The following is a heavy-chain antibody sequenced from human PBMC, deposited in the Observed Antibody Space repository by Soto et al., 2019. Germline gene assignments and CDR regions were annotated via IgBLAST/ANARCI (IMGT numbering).Heavy chain of an antibody. Sequence: GGSLRLSCAASGFTFSNYGMSWVRQAPGKGLEWVANIKQDGSEKYYVDSVKGRFTISRDNAKNSLYLQMNSLRAEDTAVYYCARDFKYWGQGTLVTVSS. CDR3: ARDFKY. V-gene: IGHV3-7*03. CDR1: GFTFSNYG. CDR2: IKQDGSEK. J-gene: IGHJ4*02.